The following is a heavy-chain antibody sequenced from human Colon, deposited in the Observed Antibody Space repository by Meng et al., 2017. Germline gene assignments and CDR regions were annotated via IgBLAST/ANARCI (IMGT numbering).Heavy chain of an antibody. CDR3: ARNPVIPDARTFDF. Sequence: QVHLQESGSGVVKPSQALSLTCTVSGASVNSTGFSWNWIRQSPGKGLEWLGYIHSSGNTYYTPSLKSRLTMSLDTSKNQFSLRLTSVTAADTAVYYCARNPVIPDARTFDFWGQGALVTVSS. V-gene: IGHV4-30-4*08. CDR1: GASVNSTGFS. D-gene: IGHD2-2*01. J-gene: IGHJ4*02. CDR2: IHSSGNT.